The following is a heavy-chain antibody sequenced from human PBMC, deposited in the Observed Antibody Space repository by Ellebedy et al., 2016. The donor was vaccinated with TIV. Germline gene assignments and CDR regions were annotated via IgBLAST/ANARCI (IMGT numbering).Heavy chain of an antibody. V-gene: IGHV1-69*13. CDR1: GGTFSSYA. CDR3: ASGHIVVVPGKRYYYYMDV. Sequence: SVKVSXXASGGTFSSYAISWVRQAPGQGLEWMGGIIPIFGTANYAQKFQGRVTITADESTSTAYMELSSLRSEDTAVYYCASGHIVVVPGKRYYYYMDVWGKGTTVTVSS. CDR2: IIPIFGTA. J-gene: IGHJ6*03. D-gene: IGHD2-2*01.